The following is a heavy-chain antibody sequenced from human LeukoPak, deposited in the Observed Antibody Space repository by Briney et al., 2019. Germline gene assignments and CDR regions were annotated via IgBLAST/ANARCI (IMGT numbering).Heavy chain of an antibody. V-gene: IGHV3-49*04. D-gene: IGHD2-2*01. CDR2: IRTRVNGGTT. CDR1: GFNFRGYA. J-gene: IGHJ4*02. CDR3: TRCRSSSCSWGGDY. Sequence: GGSLRLSSAASGFNFRGYAMNWVRQAPGKGLEWVGFIRTRVNGGTTEYAASVKDRFTLSRDDSKGIAYLQMNSLKTEDTAVYYCTRCRSSSCSWGGDYWGQGTLVAVSS.